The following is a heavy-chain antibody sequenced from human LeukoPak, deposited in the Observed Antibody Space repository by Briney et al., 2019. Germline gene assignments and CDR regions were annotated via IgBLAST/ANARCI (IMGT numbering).Heavy chain of an antibody. CDR3: ARGESHDALDI. Sequence: GGSLRLSCVASGFTFSTYWMIWVRQAPGKGLECVAIIKQDGSEEYYVDSVKGRFTMARDNAKNSLHLQMNILRAEDTAAYYCARGESHDALDIWGQGTMVTVSS. J-gene: IGHJ3*02. V-gene: IGHV3-7*01. CDR2: IKQDGSEE. CDR1: GFTFSTYW.